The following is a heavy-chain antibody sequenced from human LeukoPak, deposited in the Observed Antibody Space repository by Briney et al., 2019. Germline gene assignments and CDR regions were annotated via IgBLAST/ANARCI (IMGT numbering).Heavy chain of an antibody. J-gene: IGHJ4*02. D-gene: IGHD2-2*01. CDR1: GFTFSSHA. Sequence: PGGSLRLSCAASGFTFSSHAMSWVRQAPGKGLEWVSAISGSGGSTYYADSVKGRFTISRDNSKNTLYLQMNSLRAEDTAVYYCAKDGKIVVVPAAADYWGQGTLVTVSS. V-gene: IGHV3-23*01. CDR2: ISGSGGST. CDR3: AKDGKIVVVPAAADY.